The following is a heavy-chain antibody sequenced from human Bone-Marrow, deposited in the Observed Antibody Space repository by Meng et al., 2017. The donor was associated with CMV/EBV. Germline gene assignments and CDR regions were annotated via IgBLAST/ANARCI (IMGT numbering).Heavy chain of an antibody. V-gene: IGHV3-49*04. CDR2: IRSKVYGGTT. Sequence: GESLKISCTASGFTFGDYALTWVRQAPGKGLEWVGFIRSKVYGGTTAYVASVKDRFAISRDDSKSIAYLQMNSLKSEDTAVYYCTRSYDSRGYYPGYFHHWGQSTLVTVSS. J-gene: IGHJ1*01. CDR3: TRSYDSRGYYPGYFHH. D-gene: IGHD3-22*01. CDR1: GFTFGDYA.